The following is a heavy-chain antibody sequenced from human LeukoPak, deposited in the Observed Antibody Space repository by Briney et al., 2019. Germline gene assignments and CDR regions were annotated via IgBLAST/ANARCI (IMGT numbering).Heavy chain of an antibody. CDR3: ATRREYSSSRGY. Sequence: GGSLRLSCAASGFTFSSYAMSWVRQAPGKGLEWDSAISGSGGSTYYADSVKGRFTISRDNSKNTLYLQMNSLRAEDTAVYYCATRREYSSSRGYWGQGTLVTASS. D-gene: IGHD6-6*01. J-gene: IGHJ4*02. V-gene: IGHV3-23*01. CDR1: GFTFSSYA. CDR2: ISGSGGST.